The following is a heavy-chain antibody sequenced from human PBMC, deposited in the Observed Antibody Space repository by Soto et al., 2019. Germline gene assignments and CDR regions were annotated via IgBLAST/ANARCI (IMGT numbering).Heavy chain of an antibody. CDR1: GFPFSIYW. CDR3: ARGDGDYYDGNGYLGRH. V-gene: IGHV3-74*01. CDR2: INSDGSRT. D-gene: IGHD3-22*01. Sequence: EVQLVESGGGIVQPGGSLRLSCAAPGFPFSIYWMHWVRQAPGKGLVWVSRINSDGSRTSYADSAKGRFTISRDNAKNTVYLQMNSLRAEDTAVYYCARGDGDYYDGNGYLGRHWGQGTLVTVSS. J-gene: IGHJ4*02.